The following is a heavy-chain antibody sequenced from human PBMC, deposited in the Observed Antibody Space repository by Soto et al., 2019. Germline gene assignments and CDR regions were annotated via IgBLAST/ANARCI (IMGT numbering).Heavy chain of an antibody. CDR3: ARVLRITIFGVVNFWLDP. Sequence: GASVKVSCKASGYTFTSYGISWVRQAPGQGLEWMGWISAYNGNTNYAQKLQGRVTMTTDTSTGTAYMELRSLRSDDTAVYYCARVLRITIFGVVNFWLDPWGQGTLVTVSS. CDR1: GYTFTSYG. J-gene: IGHJ5*02. V-gene: IGHV1-18*01. CDR2: ISAYNGNT. D-gene: IGHD3-3*01.